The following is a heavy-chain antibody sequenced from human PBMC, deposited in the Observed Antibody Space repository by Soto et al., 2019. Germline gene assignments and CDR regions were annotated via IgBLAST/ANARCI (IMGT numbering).Heavy chain of an antibody. D-gene: IGHD5-12*01. CDR1: GGTFSNYA. CDR3: AKDGGRDGYFGNWFDP. J-gene: IGHJ5*02. Sequence: QVQLMQSGAEWKKPGSSVKVSCKASGGTFSNYAITWVRQAPGQGLEWLGRIIPIFGTANYAQKFQGRVRITADESTTTAYMELSSLRSDDTAVYYCAKDGGRDGYFGNWFDPWCQGALVTLSS. V-gene: IGHV1-69*15. CDR2: IIPIFGTA.